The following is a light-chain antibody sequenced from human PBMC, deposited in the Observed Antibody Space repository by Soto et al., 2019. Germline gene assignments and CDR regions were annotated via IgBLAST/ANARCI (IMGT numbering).Light chain of an antibody. V-gene: IGKV1-5*01. CDR3: QHYNSYSGA. Sequence: DIQMTQSPSTLSASVGDRVTITCRASQTISNWLAWYQQKPGKAPKLLIYDASTLESGVPSRFSGSGSGTEFTLTISSLQPDDFATYYCQHYNSYSGACGQGTKVDIK. J-gene: IGKJ1*01. CDR2: DAS. CDR1: QTISNW.